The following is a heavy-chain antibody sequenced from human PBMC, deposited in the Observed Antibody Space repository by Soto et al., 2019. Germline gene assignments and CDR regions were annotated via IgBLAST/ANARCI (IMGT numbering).Heavy chain of an antibody. J-gene: IGHJ5*02. Sequence: SETLSLTCAVYGGSFSGYYWSWIRQPPGKGLEWIGEINHSGSTNYNPSLKSRVTISVDTSKNQFSLKLSSVTAADTAVYYCARGIGRFLEWLLGSYNWFDPWGQGTLVTVSS. CDR2: INHSGST. CDR1: GGSFSGYY. D-gene: IGHD3-3*01. V-gene: IGHV4-34*01. CDR3: ARGIGRFLEWLLGSYNWFDP.